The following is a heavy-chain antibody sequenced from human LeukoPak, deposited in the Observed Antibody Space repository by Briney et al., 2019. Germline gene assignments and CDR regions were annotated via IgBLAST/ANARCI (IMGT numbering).Heavy chain of an antibody. Sequence: GGSLRLSCTVSGFTVSSNSMSWVRQAPGKGLEWVSFIYSDNTHYSDSVKGRFTIPRDNSKNTLYLQMNSLRAEDTAVYYCARRAGAYSHPYDYWDQGTLVTVSS. J-gene: IGHJ4*02. D-gene: IGHD4/OR15-4a*01. CDR3: ARRAGAYSHPYDY. V-gene: IGHV3-53*01. CDR1: GFTVSSNS. CDR2: IYSDNT.